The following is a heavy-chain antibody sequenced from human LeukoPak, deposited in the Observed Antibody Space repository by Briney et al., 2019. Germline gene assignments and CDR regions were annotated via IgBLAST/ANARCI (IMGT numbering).Heavy chain of an antibody. J-gene: IGHJ6*03. Sequence: GGSLRLSCEASGFSFNKYWMTWVRQAPGKGPEWVANINQDGTEVHYVDSVKGRFTISRDNAKNSLYLQMNSLRAEDTALYYCAKTANKDYYYYYMDVWGKGTTVTVSS. V-gene: IGHV3-7*03. CDR2: INQDGTEV. CDR3: AKTANKDYYYYYMDV. CDR1: GFSFNKYW.